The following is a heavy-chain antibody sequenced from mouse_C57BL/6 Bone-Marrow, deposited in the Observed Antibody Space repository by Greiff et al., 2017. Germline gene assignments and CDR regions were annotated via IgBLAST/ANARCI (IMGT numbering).Heavy chain of an antibody. CDR1: GYTFTDHT. Sequence: VQLQESDAELVKPGASVKISCKVSGYTFTDHTIHWMKQRPEQGLAWIGYIYPRDGSTKYNEKFKGKATLTADKSSSTAYMQLNSLTSEDAAVYFCARPGYGNPHWYFDVWGTGTTVTVSS. D-gene: IGHD2-10*02. CDR2: IYPRDGST. V-gene: IGHV1-78*01. CDR3: ARPGYGNPHWYFDV. J-gene: IGHJ1*03.